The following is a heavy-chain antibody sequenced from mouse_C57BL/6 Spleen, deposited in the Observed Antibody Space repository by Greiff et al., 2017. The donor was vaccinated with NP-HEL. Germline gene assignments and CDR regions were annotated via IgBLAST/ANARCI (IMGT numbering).Heavy chain of an antibody. Sequence: EVQVVESGPGLVKPSQSLSLTCSVTGYSITSGYYWNWIRQFPGNKLEWMGYISYDGSNNYNPSLKNRISITRDTSKNQFFLKLNSVTTEDTATYYCARSYSNYPAWFAYWGQGTLVTVSA. D-gene: IGHD2-5*01. V-gene: IGHV3-6*01. CDR3: ARSYSNYPAWFAY. CDR2: ISYDGSN. CDR1: GYSITSGYY. J-gene: IGHJ3*01.